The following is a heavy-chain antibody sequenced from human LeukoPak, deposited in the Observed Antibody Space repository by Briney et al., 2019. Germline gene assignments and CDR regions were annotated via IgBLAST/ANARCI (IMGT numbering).Heavy chain of an antibody. D-gene: IGHD1-1*01. J-gene: IGHJ3*02. V-gene: IGHV3-23*01. CDR1: GFSFSAYP. CDR2: ISASGDVT. Sequence: GGSLRLSCAASGFSFSAYPMGWVRQAPGKGLQWLSGISASGDVTFHADRVKGRFAISRDNSKNTLYLQMTGLRAGDTAEYYCAKSLFTSATGTGRAFHIWGQGTMVTVSS. CDR3: AKSLFTSATGTGRAFHI.